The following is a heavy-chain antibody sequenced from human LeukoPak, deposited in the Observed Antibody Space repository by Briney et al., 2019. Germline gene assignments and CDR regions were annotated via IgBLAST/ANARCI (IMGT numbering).Heavy chain of an antibody. D-gene: IGHD4-17*01. V-gene: IGHV3-21*01. Sequence: GGSLRLSCAASGLALSSYSMNWIRQAPGKGLEWVSSISSSTSYIYYADSVKGRFTISKDNAKNSLYLQMNSLRAEDTAVYYCARAGGSTVSHSDYWGQGTLVTVSS. CDR1: GLALSSYS. J-gene: IGHJ4*02. CDR2: ISSSTSYI. CDR3: ARAGGSTVSHSDY.